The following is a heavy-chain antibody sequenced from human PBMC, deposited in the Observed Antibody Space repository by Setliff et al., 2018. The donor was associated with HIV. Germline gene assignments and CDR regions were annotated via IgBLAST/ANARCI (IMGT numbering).Heavy chain of an antibody. J-gene: IGHJ4*02. CDR3: AAQGVL. V-gene: IGHV3-48*04. Sequence: GGSLRLSCAASGFTFINFGLSWVRQAPGKGLEWLSYISSSGTTTYYADSVKGRFTISRDNAKNSVLLQMNSLRVEDTAVYFCAAQGVLWGQGTQVTVSS. CDR1: GFTFINFG. CDR2: ISSSGTTT.